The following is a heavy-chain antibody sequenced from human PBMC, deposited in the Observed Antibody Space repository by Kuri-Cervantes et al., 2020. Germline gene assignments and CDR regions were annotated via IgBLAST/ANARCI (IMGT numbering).Heavy chain of an antibody. CDR3: ARVGNTVPPTDNWFDP. CDR1: GGSLTGYF. D-gene: IGHD4-11*01. V-gene: IGHV4-34*01. J-gene: IGHJ5*02. Sequence: GSLRLSCDVYGGSLTGYFWTWIRQSPGKGLEWIGEVNHSGDTNYNSSLKSRVTISADTSENQFSLMLTSVTAADTAVYYCARVGNTVPPTDNWFDPWGQGTLVTVSS. CDR2: VNHSGDT.